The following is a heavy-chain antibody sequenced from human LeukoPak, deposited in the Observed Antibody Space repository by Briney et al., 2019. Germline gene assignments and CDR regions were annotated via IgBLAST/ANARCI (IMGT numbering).Heavy chain of an antibody. Sequence: GGSLRLSCAASGFTFSSYNIHWVRQAPGKGLEWVAAISYDGSDKYNSDSVKGRFTISRDNSKNTLNLQMNSLRPEDTAVYYCAKEEVGYCSGGSCYSFNYWGQGTLVTVFS. CDR1: GFTFSSYN. D-gene: IGHD2-15*01. CDR3: AKEEVGYCSGGSCYSFNY. CDR2: ISYDGSDK. J-gene: IGHJ4*02. V-gene: IGHV3-30*18.